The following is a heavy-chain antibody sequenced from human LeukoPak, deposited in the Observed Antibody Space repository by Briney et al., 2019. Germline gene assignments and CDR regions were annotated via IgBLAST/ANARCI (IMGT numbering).Heavy chain of an antibody. J-gene: IGHJ5*02. CDR1: GATFSSYG. V-gene: IGHV1-69*05. Sequence: SVKVSCKAPGATFSSYGLNWVRQAPGEGLEWMGRIIPMFGTANYAQKFQGRVRITTDESTTTAYMELSSLRSEDTALYYCARDLSIAAAESWFDPWGQGTLVTVSS. CDR2: IIPMFGTA. D-gene: IGHD6-13*01. CDR3: ARDLSIAAAESWFDP.